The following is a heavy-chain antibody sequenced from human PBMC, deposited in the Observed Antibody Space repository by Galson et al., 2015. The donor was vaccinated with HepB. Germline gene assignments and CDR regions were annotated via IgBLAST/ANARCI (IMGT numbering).Heavy chain of an antibody. D-gene: IGHD3-22*01. CDR3: ARPSSRSGYYGRWFDP. CDR2: INHSGST. CDR1: GGSFSGYY. V-gene: IGHV4-34*01. Sequence: SETLSLTCAVYGGSFSGYYWSWIRQPPGKGLEWIGGINHSGSTNYNPSLKSRVTISVDTSKNQFSLKLSSVTAADTAVYYCARPSSRSGYYGRWFDPWGQGTLVTVSS. J-gene: IGHJ5*02.